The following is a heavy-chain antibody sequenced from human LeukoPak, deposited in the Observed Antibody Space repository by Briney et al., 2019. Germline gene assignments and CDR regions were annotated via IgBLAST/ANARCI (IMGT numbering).Heavy chain of an antibody. CDR2: IESNGGDT. Sequence: PGGSLRLSCAASGFTFISYGMHWVRQTPEKGLEWVSFIESNGGDTNYADSVKGRFTISRDNTTNTLYLQMNSLRAEDTRFYFFGSDPYYCGGWGHPDIWGHGTMVTVSS. V-gene: IGHV3-30*02. CDR1: GFTFISYG. J-gene: IGHJ3*02. D-gene: IGHD2-21*01. CDR3: GSDPYYCGGWGHPDI.